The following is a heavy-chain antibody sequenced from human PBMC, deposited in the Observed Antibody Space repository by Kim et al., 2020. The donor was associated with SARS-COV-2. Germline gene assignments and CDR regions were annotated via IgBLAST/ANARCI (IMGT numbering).Heavy chain of an antibody. CDR1: GFTFGNYG. V-gene: IGHV3-30*18. CDR2: ISNDGSSE. Sequence: GGSLRLSCAASGFTFGNYGMHWVRQAPGEGLEGGAVISNDGSSEYYGDSVKGRFTISRDNSKNTLFFLMNSLRPEDTAVYYCAKEKLVMGSHYGLDVWGQGTTVTVSS. CDR3: AKEKLVMGSHYGLDV. J-gene: IGHJ6*02. D-gene: IGHD3-22*01.